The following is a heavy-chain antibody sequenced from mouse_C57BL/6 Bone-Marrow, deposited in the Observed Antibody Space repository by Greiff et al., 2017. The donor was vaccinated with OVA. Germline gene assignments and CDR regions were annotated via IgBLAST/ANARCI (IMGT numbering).Heavy chain of an antibody. D-gene: IGHD3-2*02. Sequence: QVQLQQPGAELVKPGASVKLSCKASGYTFTSYWMQWVKQRPGQGLEWIGEIDPSASYTNYNQKFKGKATLTVDTSSSTAYMQLSSLTSEDSAVYDGARAAQDYAMDYWGQGTSGTVSS. V-gene: IGHV1-50*01. CDR2: IDPSASYT. J-gene: IGHJ4*01. CDR1: GYTFTSYW. CDR3: ARAAQDYAMDY.